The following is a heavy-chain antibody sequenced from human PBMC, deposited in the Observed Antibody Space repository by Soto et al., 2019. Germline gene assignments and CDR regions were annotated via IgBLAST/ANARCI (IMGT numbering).Heavy chain of an antibody. CDR1: GGSISSGGYS. J-gene: IGHJ6*02. CDR3: ARALSFGQQLVRYYYYGMDV. D-gene: IGHD6-13*01. Sequence: SETLSLTCAVSGGSISSGGYSWSWIRQPPGKGLEWIGYIYHSGSTYYNPSLKSRVTISVDRSKNQFSLKLSSVTAADTAVYYCARALSFGQQLVRYYYYGMDVWGQGTTVTVS. CDR2: IYHSGST. V-gene: IGHV4-30-2*01.